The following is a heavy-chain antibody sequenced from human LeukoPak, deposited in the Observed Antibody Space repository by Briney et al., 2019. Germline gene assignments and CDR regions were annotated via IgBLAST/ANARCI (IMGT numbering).Heavy chain of an antibody. J-gene: IGHJ4*02. CDR2: ISGSGGST. Sequence: PGGSLRLSCAASGFTFSSYEMNWVRQAPGKGLEWVSAISGSGGSTYYADSVKGRFTISRDNSKNTLYLQMNSLRAEDTAVYYCAKALTRYCSGGSCSATDYWGQGTLVTVSS. D-gene: IGHD2-15*01. CDR3: AKALTRYCSGGSCSATDY. CDR1: GFTFSSYE. V-gene: IGHV3-23*01.